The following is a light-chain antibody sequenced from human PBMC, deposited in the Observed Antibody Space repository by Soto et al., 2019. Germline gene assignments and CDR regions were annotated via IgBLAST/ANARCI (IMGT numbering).Light chain of an antibody. CDR3: QQYYSTPPYT. CDR1: QSVLYSSNNKNY. V-gene: IGKV4-1*01. J-gene: IGKJ2*01. CDR2: WAS. Sequence: DIVMTQSPDSLAVSLGERATINCKSSQSVLYSSNNKNYLAWHQQKPGQPPKLLIYWASTRESGVPDRCSGSGSGTDFSLTISSLQAEDVAVYYCQQYYSTPPYTFGQGTKLEIK.